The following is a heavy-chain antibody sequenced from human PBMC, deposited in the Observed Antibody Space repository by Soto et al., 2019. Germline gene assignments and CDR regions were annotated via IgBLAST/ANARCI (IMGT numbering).Heavy chain of an antibody. V-gene: IGHV3-30*04. CDR2: ISYEGSGI. CDR1: GFTFSDYA. CDR3: ARTYYDFWSGFSD. J-gene: IGHJ4*02. D-gene: IGHD3-3*01. Sequence: QVRLEESGGRVVQPGTSLRLSCAASGFTFSDYAMHWIRQAPGKGLEWVAVISYEGSGIYYSDSVKGRFTISRDNTMNTVYLQMSSVRRDDTAVYYCARTYYDFWSGFSDWGQGALVTVSS.